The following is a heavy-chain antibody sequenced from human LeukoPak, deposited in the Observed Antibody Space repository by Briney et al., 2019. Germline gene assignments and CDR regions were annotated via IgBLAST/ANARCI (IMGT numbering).Heavy chain of an antibody. CDR1: GFTFSTYS. CDR3: ARYNGGIAAAGSDY. V-gene: IGHV3-21*04. J-gene: IGHJ4*02. Sequence: GGSLRLSCAASGFTFSTYSMNWVRQALGKGLEWVSSISSSSSYIYYADSVKGRFTISRDNAKNSLYLQMNSLRAEDTALYYCARYNGGIAAAGSDYWGQGTLVTVSS. D-gene: IGHD6-13*01. CDR2: ISSSSSYI.